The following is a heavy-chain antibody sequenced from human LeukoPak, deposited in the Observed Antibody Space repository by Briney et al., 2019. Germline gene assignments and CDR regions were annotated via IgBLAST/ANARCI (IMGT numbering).Heavy chain of an antibody. D-gene: IGHD6-19*01. CDR2: INHSGST. CDR3: ARSRGVSGWYQTHYYYYYYGMDV. J-gene: IGHJ6*02. Sequence: SSETLSLTCAVYGGSFSGYYWSWIRQPPGKGLEWIGEINHSGSTNYNPSLKSRVTISVDTSKNQFSLKLSSVTAADTAVYYCARSRGVSGWYQTHYYYYYYGMDVWGQGTTVTVSS. V-gene: IGHV4-34*01. CDR1: GGSFSGYY.